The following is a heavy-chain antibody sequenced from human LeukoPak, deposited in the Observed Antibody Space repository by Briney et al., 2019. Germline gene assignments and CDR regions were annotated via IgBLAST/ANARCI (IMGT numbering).Heavy chain of an antibody. CDR1: GFTFDDYA. D-gene: IGHD3-9*01. J-gene: IGHJ4*02. V-gene: IGHV3-9*01. CDR3: AKDREYDILTGYPGFYY. CDR2: ISWNSGSI. Sequence: PGRSLRLSCAASGFTFDDYAMHWVRQAPGKGLEWVSGISWNSGSIGYADSVKGRFTISRDNAKNSLYLQMNSLRAEDTALYYCAKDREYDILTGYPGFYYWGQGTLVTVSS.